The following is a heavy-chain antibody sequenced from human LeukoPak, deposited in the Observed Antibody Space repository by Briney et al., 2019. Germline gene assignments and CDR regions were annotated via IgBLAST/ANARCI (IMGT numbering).Heavy chain of an antibody. V-gene: IGHV3-48*01. CDR2: ISSSSRTI. CDR1: GFSFSTYS. J-gene: IGHJ4*02. Sequence: PGGSLRLSCAASGFSFSTYSMTWVRQAPGKGLEWVSYISSSSRTIYYADSVKGRFTISRDNAKNSLYLQMNSLRAEDTAVYYCIVLAVAGTLGFDYWGQGTLVTVSS. CDR3: IVLAVAGTLGFDY. D-gene: IGHD6-19*01.